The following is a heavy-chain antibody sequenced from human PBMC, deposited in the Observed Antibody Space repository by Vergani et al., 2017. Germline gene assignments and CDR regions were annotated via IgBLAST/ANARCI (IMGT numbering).Heavy chain of an antibody. V-gene: IGHV3-7*03. CDR2: IKQDGSEK. Sequence: EVQLVESGGGLVQPGGSLRLSCAASGFTFSSYWMSWVRPAPGKGLEWVANIKQDGSEKYYVDSVKGRFTISRDNAKNSLYLQMNSLRAEDTAVYYCARDGPLRYFDWPQIDAFDIWGQGTMVTVSS. J-gene: IGHJ3*02. D-gene: IGHD3-9*01. CDR1: GFTFSSYW. CDR3: ARDGPLRYFDWPQIDAFDI.